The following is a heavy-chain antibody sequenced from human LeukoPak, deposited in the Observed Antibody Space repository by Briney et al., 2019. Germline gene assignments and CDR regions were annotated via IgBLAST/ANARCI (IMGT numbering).Heavy chain of an antibody. CDR1: GFTFSSYG. CDR2: IRYDGSNK. D-gene: IGHD1-26*01. J-gene: IGHJ4*02. Sequence: GGSLRLSCAASGFTFSSYGMHWVRQAPGKGLEWVAFIRYDGSNKYYADSVKGRFTISRDNSKNTLYVQMNSLRAEDTAVYYCAKPSGSYEAFDYWGQGTLVTVSS. V-gene: IGHV3-30*02. CDR3: AKPSGSYEAFDY.